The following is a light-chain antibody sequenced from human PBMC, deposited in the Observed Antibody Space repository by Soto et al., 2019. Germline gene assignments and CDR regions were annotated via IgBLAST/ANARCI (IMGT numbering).Light chain of an antibody. CDR3: QQYNNWPGT. CDR1: QSVSSN. V-gene: IGKV3-15*01. Sequence: EIVMTQSPATLSVSPGERATLSCGASQSVSSNLAWYQQKPGQAPRLLIYGASTRATGIPARFSGSGSGTEFKFSIRSLQSEDFAVYYCQQYNNWPGTFGQGTKV. J-gene: IGKJ1*01. CDR2: GAS.